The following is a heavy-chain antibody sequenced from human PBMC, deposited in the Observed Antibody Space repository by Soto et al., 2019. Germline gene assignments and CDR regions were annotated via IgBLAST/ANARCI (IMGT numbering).Heavy chain of an antibody. CDR2: ISYDGSNK. CDR1: GFTFSSYA. Sequence: GGSLRLSCAASGFTFSSYAMHWVRQAPGKGLEWVAVISYDGSNKYYADSVKGRFTISRDNSKNTLYLQMNSLRAEDTAVYYGARGDYYDSSGYPYWGQGTLVTFSS. CDR3: ARGDYYDSSGYPY. J-gene: IGHJ4*02. D-gene: IGHD3-22*01. V-gene: IGHV3-30-3*01.